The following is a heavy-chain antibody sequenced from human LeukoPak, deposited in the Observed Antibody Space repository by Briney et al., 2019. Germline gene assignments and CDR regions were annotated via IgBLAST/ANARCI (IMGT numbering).Heavy chain of an antibody. CDR1: GGSFSGYY. CDR2: INHSGST. CDR3: ARGGGIYYYGMDV. J-gene: IGHJ6*02. D-gene: IGHD3-16*01. Sequence: PSETLSLTCAVYGGSFSGYYWSWIRQPPGKGLEWIGEINHSGSTNYNPSLKSRVTISVDTSKNQFSLKLSPVTAADTAVYYCARGGGIYYYGMDVWGQGTTVTVSS. V-gene: IGHV4-34*01.